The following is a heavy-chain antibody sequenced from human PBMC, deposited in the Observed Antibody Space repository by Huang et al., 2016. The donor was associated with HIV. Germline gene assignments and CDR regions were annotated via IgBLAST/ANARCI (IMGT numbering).Heavy chain of an antibody. CDR2: ISTSGSS. CDR1: GGSISSGSYY. J-gene: IGHJ3*02. CDR3: ARGYYDILTGYYKWRAYDAFDI. D-gene: IGHD3-9*01. V-gene: IGHV4-61*09. Sequence: QVQLQESGPGLVKPSQTLSLTCTVSGGSISSGSYYWSWIRQPAGKGLEWIGHISTSGSSNYTPSLKSRVTITVDTSKNQFYLKLSSVTAADTAVYYCARGYYDILTGYYKWRAYDAFDIWGQGTMVTVSS.